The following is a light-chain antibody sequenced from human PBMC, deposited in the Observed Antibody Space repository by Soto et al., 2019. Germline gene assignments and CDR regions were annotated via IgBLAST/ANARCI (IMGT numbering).Light chain of an antibody. V-gene: IGKV1-5*01. Sequence: DSQMTQSPSSVSASEGDRVTITCRASQGINNWLAWYQQKPGKAPKPLIYDASTLKTGVPSRFSGSGSGSEFNFTITGLQPDDFATYFCQQYNTYSTFGQGTRLEIK. CDR3: QQYNTYST. J-gene: IGKJ5*01. CDR1: QGINNW. CDR2: DAS.